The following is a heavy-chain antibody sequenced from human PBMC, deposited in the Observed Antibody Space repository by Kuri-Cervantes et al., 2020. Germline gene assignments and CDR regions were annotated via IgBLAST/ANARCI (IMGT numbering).Heavy chain of an antibody. Sequence: GGSLRLSCAASGFTFSSYGMHWVRQAPGKGLEWVAVISYDGSNKYYADPVKGRFTISRDNSKNTLYLQMNSLRAEDTAVYYCAQGKSSSYYFDYWGQGTLVTVSS. CDR3: AQGKSSSYYFDY. J-gene: IGHJ4*02. D-gene: IGHD6-6*01. CDR1: GFTFSSYG. V-gene: IGHV3-30*03. CDR2: ISYDGSNK.